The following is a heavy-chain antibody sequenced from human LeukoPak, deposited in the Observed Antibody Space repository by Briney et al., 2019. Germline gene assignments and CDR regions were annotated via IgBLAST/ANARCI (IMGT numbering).Heavy chain of an antibody. D-gene: IGHD2-2*03. CDR2: IYYSGST. V-gene: IGHV4-39*01. CDR1: GGSISSSSYY. J-gene: IGHJ5*02. CDR3: ARPNRMGIVVVPAARWWFDP. Sequence: KPSETLSLTCTVSGGSISSSSYYWGWIRQPPGKGLEWIGSIYYSGSTYYNPSLKSRVTISVDTSKNQFSLKLSSVTAADTAVYYCARPNRMGIVVVPAARWWFDPWGQGTLVTVSS.